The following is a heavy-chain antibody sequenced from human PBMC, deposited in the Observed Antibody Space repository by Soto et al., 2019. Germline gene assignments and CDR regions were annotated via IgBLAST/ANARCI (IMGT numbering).Heavy chain of an antibody. J-gene: IGHJ4*02. CDR1: GFTVSSNY. CDR3: ATLSTPDVGRSSYFDY. CDR2: IYSGGST. Sequence: EVQLVESGGGLVQPGGSLRLSCAASGFTVSSNYMSWVRQAPGKGLEWVSVIYSGGSTYYADSVKGRFTISRDNSKNTLYRQMNSLRAEDTAVYYCATLSTPDVGRSSYFDYWGQGTLVTVSS. D-gene: IGHD6-6*01. V-gene: IGHV3-66*01.